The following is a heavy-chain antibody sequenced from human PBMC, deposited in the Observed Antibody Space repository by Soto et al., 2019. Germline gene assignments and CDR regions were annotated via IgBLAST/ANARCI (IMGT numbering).Heavy chain of an antibody. CDR1: GYNFRNYR. V-gene: IGHV1-18*01. D-gene: IGHD3-3*01. Sequence: QVQLVQSGAEVKKPGASVKVSCKASGYNFRNYRISWVRQAPGQGLEWMGWINGFNGNTDYALNLQGRVTMTTETSTTTAYMELRSLTSDDTAVYYCARDWYDIWSGYNSRFDPWGQGTLVTVSS. CDR3: ARDWYDIWSGYNSRFDP. J-gene: IGHJ5*02. CDR2: INGFNGNT.